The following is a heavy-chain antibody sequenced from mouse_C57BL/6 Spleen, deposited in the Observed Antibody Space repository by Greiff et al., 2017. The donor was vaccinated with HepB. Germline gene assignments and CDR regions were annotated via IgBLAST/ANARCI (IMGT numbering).Heavy chain of an antibody. Sequence: QVQLQQSGAELVMPGASVKLSCKASGYTFASYWMHWVKQRPGQGLEWIGEIDPSDSYTNYNQKFKGKSTLTVDKSSSTAYMQLSSLTSEDSAVYYCARVDGSSYFDYWGQGTTLTVSS. J-gene: IGHJ2*01. CDR1: GYTFASYW. CDR3: ARVDGSSYFDY. CDR2: IDPSDSYT. D-gene: IGHD1-1*01. V-gene: IGHV1-69*01.